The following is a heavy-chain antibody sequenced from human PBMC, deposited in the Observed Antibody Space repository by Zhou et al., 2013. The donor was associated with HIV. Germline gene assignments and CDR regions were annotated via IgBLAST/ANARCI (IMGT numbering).Heavy chain of an antibody. CDR3: ARELVWGYSYGDY. Sequence: QVQLLQSGSEVKKPGASVKVSCRISGFTLTDLSIHWVRQAPGKGLEWMGWISAYNGNTNYAQKLQGRVTMTTDTSTSTAYMELRSLRSDDTAVYYCARELVWGYSYGDYWGQGTLVTVSS. V-gene: IGHV1-18*01. CDR2: ISAYNGNT. CDR1: GFTLTDLS. D-gene: IGHD5-18*01. J-gene: IGHJ4*02.